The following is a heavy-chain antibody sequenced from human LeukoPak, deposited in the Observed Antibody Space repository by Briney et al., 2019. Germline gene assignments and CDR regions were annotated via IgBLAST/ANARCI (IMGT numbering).Heavy chain of an antibody. J-gene: IGHJ3*02. CDR2: IYSGGST. Sequence: GGSLRLSCAASGFTVSSNYMSWVRQAPGKGLEWVSVIYSGGSTYYADSVQGRFTISRDNSKNTLYLQMNSLRAEDTAVYYRARGGNSYDAFDIWGQGTMVTVSS. D-gene: IGHD4-23*01. CDR3: ARGGNSYDAFDI. V-gene: IGHV3-66*01. CDR1: GFTVSSNY.